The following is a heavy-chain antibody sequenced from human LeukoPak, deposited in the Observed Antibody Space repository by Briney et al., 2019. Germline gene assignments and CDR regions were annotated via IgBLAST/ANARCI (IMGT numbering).Heavy chain of an antibody. D-gene: IGHD3-22*01. V-gene: IGHV3-53*01. CDR2: MYSGGST. J-gene: IGHJ3*02. Sequence: PGGSLRLSCAASGFTVSNNYMSWVRQAPGKGLEWVSVMYSGGSTNYADSVKGRFIISRDDSKNILDLQMNSLKAEDTAVYYCARGNYASTGPGALDISGQGTMVTVSS. CDR1: GFTVSNNY. CDR3: ARGNYASTGPGALDI.